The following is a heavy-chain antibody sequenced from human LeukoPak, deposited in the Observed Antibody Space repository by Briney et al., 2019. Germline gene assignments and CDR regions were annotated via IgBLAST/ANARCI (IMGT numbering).Heavy chain of an antibody. D-gene: IGHD3-3*01. CDR3: ARNTYYDFWSGYYDADAFDI. CDR2: ISSSSSYI. Sequence: PGGSLRLSCAASGFTFSSYSMNWVRQAPGKGLEWVSSISSSSSYIYYADSVKGRFTISRDNAKNSLYLQMNSLRAEDTAVYYCARNTYYDFWSGYYDADAFDIWGQGTMVTVSS. J-gene: IGHJ3*02. V-gene: IGHV3-21*01. CDR1: GFTFSSYS.